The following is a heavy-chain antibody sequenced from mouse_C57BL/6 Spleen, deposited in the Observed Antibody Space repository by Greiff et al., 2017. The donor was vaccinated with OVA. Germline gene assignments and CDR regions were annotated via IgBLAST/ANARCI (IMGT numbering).Heavy chain of an antibody. J-gene: IGHJ3*01. V-gene: IGHV1-77*01. CDR2: IGPGSGST. CDR3: AGDGPAWFAY. Sequence: QVQLQQSGAELVKPGASVKISCKASGYTFTDYYINWVKQRPGQGLEWIGKIGPGSGSTYYNAKFKGKATLTADKSSSTAYMQLSSLTSEDSAVYFWAGDGPAWFAYWGQGTLVTVSA. D-gene: IGHD2-3*01. CDR1: GYTFTDYY.